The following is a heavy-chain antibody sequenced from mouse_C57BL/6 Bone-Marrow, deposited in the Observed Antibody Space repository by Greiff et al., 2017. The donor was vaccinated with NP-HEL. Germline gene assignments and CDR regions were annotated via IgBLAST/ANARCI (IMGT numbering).Heavy chain of an antibody. CDR3: ARNGYYVAWFAY. D-gene: IGHD2-3*01. Sequence: QVQLQQPGAELVRPGSSVKLSCKASGYTFTSYWMHWVKQRPIQGLEWIGNIDPSDSETHYNQKFKDKATLTVDKSSSTAYMQLSSLTSEDSAVYYCARNGYYVAWFAYWGQGTLVTVSA. CDR1: GYTFTSYW. J-gene: IGHJ3*01. V-gene: IGHV1-52*01. CDR2: IDPSDSET.